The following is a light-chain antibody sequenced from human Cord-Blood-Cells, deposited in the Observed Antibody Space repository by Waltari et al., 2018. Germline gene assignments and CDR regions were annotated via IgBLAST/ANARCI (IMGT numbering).Light chain of an antibody. CDR2: VAS. J-gene: IGKJ2*03. CDR1: QGVSSN. CDR3: QQYNNWPLYS. V-gene: IGKV3-15*01. Sequence: EIVMTQSPATLTVSPADRATLSYRASQGVSSNLAWYQQKPGQAPRLLIYVASTRATGIPARFSGSGSGTEFTLTISSLQSEDFAVYYCQQYNNWPLYSFGQGPKLEIK.